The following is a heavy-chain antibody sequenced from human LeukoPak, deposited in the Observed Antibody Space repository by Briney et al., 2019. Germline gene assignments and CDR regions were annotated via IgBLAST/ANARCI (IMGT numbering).Heavy chain of an antibody. J-gene: IGHJ3*02. Sequence: GGSLRLSCAASGFTVSSNYMSWVRQAPGKGLEWVSVIYSGGSTYYADSVKGRFTISRDNSKNTLYLQMNSLRAEDTAVYYCARWYYCDSSGYLHDAFDIWGQGTMVTVSS. D-gene: IGHD3-22*01. CDR3: ARWYYCDSSGYLHDAFDI. CDR2: IYSGGST. V-gene: IGHV3-66*02. CDR1: GFTVSSNY.